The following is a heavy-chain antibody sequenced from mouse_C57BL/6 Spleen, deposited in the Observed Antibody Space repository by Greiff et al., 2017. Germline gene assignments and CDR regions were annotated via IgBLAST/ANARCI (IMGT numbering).Heavy chain of an antibody. D-gene: IGHD3-2*02. J-gene: IGHJ2*01. CDR2: INPYNGGT. CDR3: ARGHSSGFDY. V-gene: IGHV1-19*01. Sequence: VQLKQSGPVLVKPGASVTMSCKASGYTFTDYYMNWVNQSHGKSLEWIGVINPYNGGTSYNQKFKGTATLTVDKSSSTAYMELNSLTSEDSAVYYCARGHSSGFDYWGQGTTLTVSS. CDR1: GYTFTDYY.